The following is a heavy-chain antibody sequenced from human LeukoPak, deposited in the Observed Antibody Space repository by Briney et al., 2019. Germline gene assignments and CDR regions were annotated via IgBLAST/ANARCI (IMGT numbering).Heavy chain of an antibody. Sequence: SVKVSCKASGGTFSSYAISWVRQAPGQGLEWMGGIIPIFGTANYAQKFRGRVTITADESTSTAYMELGSLRSEDTAVYYCAREYQVGATLFDYWGQGTLVTVSS. CDR1: GGTFSSYA. J-gene: IGHJ4*02. CDR2: IIPIFGTA. D-gene: IGHD1-26*01. V-gene: IGHV1-69*13. CDR3: AREYQVGATLFDY.